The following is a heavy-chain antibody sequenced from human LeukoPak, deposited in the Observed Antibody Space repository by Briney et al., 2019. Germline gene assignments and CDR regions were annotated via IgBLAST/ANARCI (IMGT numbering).Heavy chain of an antibody. CDR3: ATCFFGSGYYRY. D-gene: IGHD3-22*01. CDR1: GGTFSSYT. J-gene: IGHJ4*02. V-gene: IGHV1-69*05. Sequence: GASVKVSCKASGGTFSSYTISWVRQAPGQGLEWMGGIIPIFGTANYAQKFQGRVTITTDESTSTAYMELSSLRSEDTAVYYCATCFFGSGYYRYWGQGTLVTVSS. CDR2: IIPIFGTA.